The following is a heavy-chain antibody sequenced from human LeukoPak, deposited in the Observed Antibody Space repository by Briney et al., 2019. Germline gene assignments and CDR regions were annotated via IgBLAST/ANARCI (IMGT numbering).Heavy chain of an antibody. CDR2: ISYDGSNK. CDR1: GFTFSSYG. J-gene: IGHJ3*02. V-gene: IGHV3-30*18. D-gene: IGHD2-15*01. CDR3: AKLLGYCSGGSCHPSAFDI. Sequence: GGSLRLSCAASGFTFSSYGMHWVRQAPGKGLEWVAVISYDGSNKYYADSVKGRFTISRDNSKNTLYLQMNSLRAEDTAVYYCAKLLGYCSGGSCHPSAFDIWGQGTMVTVSS.